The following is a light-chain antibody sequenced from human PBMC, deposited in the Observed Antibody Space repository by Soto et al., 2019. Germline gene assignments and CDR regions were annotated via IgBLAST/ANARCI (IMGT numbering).Light chain of an antibody. Sequence: DIQMTQSPSSLSASVGDRVNITCRASRSISTFLNWYQHKPGTAPKLLIYDASRLQSGVPSWFSGSASGTDFTLTIGSLRPEDVATYYCQQSDSIPTFGGGTKVEI. V-gene: IGKV1-39*01. CDR2: DAS. J-gene: IGKJ4*01. CDR3: QQSDSIPT. CDR1: RSISTF.